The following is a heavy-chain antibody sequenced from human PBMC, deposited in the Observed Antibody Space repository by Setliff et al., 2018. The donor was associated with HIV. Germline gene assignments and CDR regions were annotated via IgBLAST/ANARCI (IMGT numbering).Heavy chain of an antibody. CDR2: IYYSGST. V-gene: IGHV4-34*11. CDR1: GGSFNGYS. CDR3: ARDRMPMASWVPDK. Sequence: PSETLSLTCAVYGGSFNGYSWTWIRQPPGKGLEWIGSIYYSGSTYYNPSLKSRVTISVDTSKNQFSLNLSSVTAADTAVYYCARDRMPMASWVPDKWGQGTLVTVSS. J-gene: IGHJ4*02. D-gene: IGHD2-2*01.